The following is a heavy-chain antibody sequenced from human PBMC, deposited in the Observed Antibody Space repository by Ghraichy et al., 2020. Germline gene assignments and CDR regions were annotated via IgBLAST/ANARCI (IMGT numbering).Heavy chain of an antibody. Sequence: VGSLRLSCAASGFTFSDHAMNWVRQAPGKGLEWVSYISSTFTTAYVDSVKGRFSISRDNAKNSLYLQMNSLSDEDTAVYYCARDMTPNTASPPDYWGQGTLVTVSS. V-gene: IGHV3-69-1*01. CDR2: ISSTFTT. D-gene: IGHD5-18*01. CDR1: GFTFSDHA. CDR3: ARDMTPNTASPPDY. J-gene: IGHJ4*02.